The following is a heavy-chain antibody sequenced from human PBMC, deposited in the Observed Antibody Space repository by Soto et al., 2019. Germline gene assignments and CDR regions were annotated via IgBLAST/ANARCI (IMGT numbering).Heavy chain of an antibody. J-gene: IGHJ4*02. D-gene: IGHD3-9*01. Sequence: SETLSLTCSVSGDSINSDNYYWGWIRQPPGKGLEWIGSIYYRGNTYYNPSLKTRVTISLDKSKSQFSLKLNSVTAADSAVYFCARLEGLATISYYFDYWGQGPRSPSPQ. CDR1: GDSINSDNYY. CDR3: ARLEGLATISYYFDY. CDR2: IYYRGNT. V-gene: IGHV4-39*01.